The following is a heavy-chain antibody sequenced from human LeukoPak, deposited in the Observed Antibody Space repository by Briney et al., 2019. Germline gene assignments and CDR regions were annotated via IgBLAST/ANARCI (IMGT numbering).Heavy chain of an antibody. CDR1: GFTFDDYA. D-gene: IGHD3-9*01. J-gene: IGHJ4*02. V-gene: IGHV3-13*01. Sequence: GGSLRLSCAASGFTFDDYAMHWVRQAPGKGLEWVSGIGTAGDTAYSDSVEGRFTVSRENDKNSLYLQMNSLRGEDTAVYYCARGSRSSLYDMLTGFDCWGQGTLVTVSS. CDR2: IGTAGDT. CDR3: ARGSRSSLYDMLTGFDC.